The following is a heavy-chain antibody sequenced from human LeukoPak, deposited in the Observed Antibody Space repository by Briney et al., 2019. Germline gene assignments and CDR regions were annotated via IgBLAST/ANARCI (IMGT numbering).Heavy chain of an antibody. Sequence: GGSLRLSCAASGFTFSSYAMHWVRQAPGKGLEWVAVISYDGSNKYYADSVKGRFTISRDNSKNTLYLQMNSLRAEDTAVYYCARDRIAVARTDYWGQGTLVTVSS. CDR3: ARDRIAVARTDY. V-gene: IGHV3-30-3*01. J-gene: IGHJ4*02. CDR2: ISYDGSNK. CDR1: GFTFSSYA. D-gene: IGHD6-19*01.